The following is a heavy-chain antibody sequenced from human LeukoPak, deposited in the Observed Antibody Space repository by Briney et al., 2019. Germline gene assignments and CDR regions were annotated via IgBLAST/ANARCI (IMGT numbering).Heavy chain of an antibody. CDR3: ATVVSGGYDY. Sequence: ASVEVSCKASGYTFTSYGISWVRQAPGQGLEWMGWISAYNGNTNYAQKLQGRVTMTEDTSTDTAYMELSSLRSEDTAVYYCATVVSGGYDYWGQGTLVTVSS. CDR1: GYTFTSYG. D-gene: IGHD1-26*01. CDR2: ISAYNGNT. V-gene: IGHV1-18*01. J-gene: IGHJ4*02.